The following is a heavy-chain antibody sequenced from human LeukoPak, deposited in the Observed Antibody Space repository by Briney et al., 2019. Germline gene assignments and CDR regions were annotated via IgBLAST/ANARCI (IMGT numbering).Heavy chain of an antibody. V-gene: IGHV1-18*04. CDR3: ARGKFDY. J-gene: IGHJ4*02. Sequence: ASVKVSCKASGGTLSNYPFSWVRQAPGQGLEWMGWISAYNGNTNYAQKLQGRVTMTTDTSTSTVYMELRSLRSDDTAVYYCARGKFDYWGQGTLVTVSS. CDR1: GGTLSNYP. CDR2: ISAYNGNT.